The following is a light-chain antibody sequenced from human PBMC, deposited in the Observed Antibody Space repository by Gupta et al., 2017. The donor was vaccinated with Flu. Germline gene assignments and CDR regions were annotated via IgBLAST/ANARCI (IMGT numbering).Light chain of an antibody. Sequence: CSGDALPNQYAYWYQQKPGQAPVLVIYRDRERPSGIPERFSGSSSGTTVTLTISGVQAEDEADYYCQSADSGIWVFGGGTKLTVL. J-gene: IGLJ3*02. CDR3: QSADSGIWV. CDR1: ALPNQY. CDR2: RDR. V-gene: IGLV3-25*03.